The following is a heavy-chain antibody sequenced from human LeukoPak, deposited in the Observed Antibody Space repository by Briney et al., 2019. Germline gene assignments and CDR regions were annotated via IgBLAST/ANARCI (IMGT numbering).Heavy chain of an antibody. Sequence: PSETLSLTCTVSGGSISSYYWSWIRQPPGKGLEWIGYIYYSGSTNYNPSLKSRVTISVDTPKNQFSLKLSSVTAADTAVYYCARDCGGDCPRAFDIWGQGTMVTVSS. CDR1: GGSISSYY. D-gene: IGHD2-21*02. J-gene: IGHJ3*02. CDR2: IYYSGST. V-gene: IGHV4-59*01. CDR3: ARDCGGDCPRAFDI.